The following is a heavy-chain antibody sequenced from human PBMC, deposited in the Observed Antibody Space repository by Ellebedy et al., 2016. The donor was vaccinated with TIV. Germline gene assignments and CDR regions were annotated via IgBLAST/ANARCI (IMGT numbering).Heavy chain of an antibody. Sequence: GGSLRLSCAVSGFTFSSFAMNRLRQVPGKGLEWVSGISGGGDSTNYADSVKGRFTISRDNSKNTLYLQMNSLRVEDTAVYYCVKLDSSGYYYGRLDYWGQGTLVTVSS. J-gene: IGHJ4*02. CDR2: ISGGGDST. CDR1: GFTFSSFA. V-gene: IGHV3-23*01. CDR3: VKLDSSGYYYGRLDY. D-gene: IGHD3-22*01.